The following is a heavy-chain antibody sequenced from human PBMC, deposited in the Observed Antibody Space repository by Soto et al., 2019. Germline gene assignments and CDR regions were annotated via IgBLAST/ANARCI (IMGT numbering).Heavy chain of an antibody. V-gene: IGHV4-59*01. J-gene: IGHJ4*02. CDR1: GSSIRPYY. CDR2: IYYSGST. CDR3: TRVGAYYGDYQKFDY. Sequence: SETLSLTCSISGSSIRPYYWSWIRQPPGKGLEWIGNIYYSGSTNYSPSLRSRVIMSVASSRNQLSLRLNSVTAADTAVYYCTRVGAYYGDYQKFDYWGQGALVTVSS. D-gene: IGHD4-17*01.